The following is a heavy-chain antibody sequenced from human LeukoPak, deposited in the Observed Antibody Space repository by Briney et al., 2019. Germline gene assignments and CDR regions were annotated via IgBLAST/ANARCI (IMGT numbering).Heavy chain of an antibody. D-gene: IGHD3-10*01. CDR1: GFTFSSYG. V-gene: IGHV3-30*02. CDR2: IRYDGSNK. J-gene: IGHJ5*02. CDR3: AKDRGAGTGSWFDP. Sequence: GGSLRLSCAASGFTFSSYGMHWVRQAPGKGLEWVAFIRYDGSNKYYADSVKGRFTISRDNSKNTLYLQMNSLRAEDTVVYYCAKDRGAGTGSWFDPWGQGTLVTVSS.